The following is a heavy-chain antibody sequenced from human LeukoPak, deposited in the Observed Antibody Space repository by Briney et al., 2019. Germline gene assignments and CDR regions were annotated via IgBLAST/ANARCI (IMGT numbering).Heavy chain of an antibody. J-gene: IGHJ6*02. CDR1: GFTFSSYA. Sequence: GGSLRLSCAASGFTFSSYAMHWVRQAPGKGLEWVAVISYDGSNKYYADSVKGRFTISRDNSKNTLYLQMNSLRAEDTAVYYCAKSIAAAGTGYYYYGMDVWGQGTTVTVSS. V-gene: IGHV3-30-3*01. D-gene: IGHD6-13*01. CDR3: AKSIAAAGTGYYYYGMDV. CDR2: ISYDGSNK.